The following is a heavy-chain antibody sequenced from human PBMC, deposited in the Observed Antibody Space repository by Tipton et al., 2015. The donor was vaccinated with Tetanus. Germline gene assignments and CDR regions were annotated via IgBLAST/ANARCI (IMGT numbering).Heavy chain of an antibody. D-gene: IGHD2-15*01. CDR2: INSDGSTR. Sequence: SLRLSCEASGFNLSRYWTHWVRQSPGTGLVWISRINSDGSTRSYADSMKGRFTVSRDNAKNTAYMQMNSLRAEDTAVYYYVRGDIVLRIYAMIVLGGRGTLVTVSS. J-gene: IGHJ2*01. V-gene: IGHV3-74*01. CDR3: VRGDIVLRIYAMIVL. CDR1: GFNLSRYW.